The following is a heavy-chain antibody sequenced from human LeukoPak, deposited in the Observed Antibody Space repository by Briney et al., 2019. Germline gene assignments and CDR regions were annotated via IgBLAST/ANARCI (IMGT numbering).Heavy chain of an antibody. CDR3: ARAQYSSSPLYYYYYMDV. CDR1: GGSISSGGYY. J-gene: IGHJ6*03. V-gene: IGHV4-30-2*01. D-gene: IGHD6-6*01. Sequence: SETLSLTCTVSGGSISSGGYYWSWIRQPPGKGLEWIGYIYHSGSTYYNPSLKSRVTISVDRSKNQFSLKLSSVTAADTAVYYCARAQYSSSPLYYYYYMDVWGKGTTVTVSS. CDR2: IYHSGST.